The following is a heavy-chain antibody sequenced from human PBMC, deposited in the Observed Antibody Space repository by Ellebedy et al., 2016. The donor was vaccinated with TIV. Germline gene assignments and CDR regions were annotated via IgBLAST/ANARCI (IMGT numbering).Heavy chain of an antibody. D-gene: IGHD1-26*01. CDR1: GYPFDSYE. Sequence: ASVKVSCKASGYPFDSYEMHWVRQAPGQGLEWMGWINPNSGGTNYGQKFQGRVSMTRDTSINTAYMELSGLKADDTAVYYCARGSLVGATEDYFDYWGQGTLVTVSS. V-gene: IGHV1-2*02. CDR3: ARGSLVGATEDYFDY. CDR2: INPNSGGT. J-gene: IGHJ4*02.